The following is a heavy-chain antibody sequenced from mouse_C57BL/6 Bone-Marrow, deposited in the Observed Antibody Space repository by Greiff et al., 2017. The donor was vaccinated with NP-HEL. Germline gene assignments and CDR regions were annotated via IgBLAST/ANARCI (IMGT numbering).Heavy chain of an antibody. J-gene: IGHJ2*01. CDR2: IDPENGDT. CDR1: GFNIKDDY. V-gene: IGHV14-4*01. CDR3: TTLLGHY. Sequence: VQLKQSGAELVRPGASVKLSCTASGFNIKDDYMHWVKQRPEQGLEWIGWIDPENGDTEYASKFQGKATITADTSSNTAYLQLSILTSADTAFYYCTTLLGHYWRQVTTLTVSS.